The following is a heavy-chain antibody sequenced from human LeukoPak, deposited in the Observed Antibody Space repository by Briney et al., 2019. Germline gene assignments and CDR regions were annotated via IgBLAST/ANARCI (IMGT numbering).Heavy chain of an antibody. Sequence: ASVKVSCKASGYTFTGYYMHWVRQAPGQGLEWMGRINPNSGGTNYAQKFQGRVTMTRDTSISTAYMELGRLRSDDTAVYYCARGIAAAGTVDGAFDIWGQGTMVTVSS. CDR1: GYTFTGYY. D-gene: IGHD6-13*01. J-gene: IGHJ3*02. CDR2: INPNSGGT. CDR3: ARGIAAAGTVDGAFDI. V-gene: IGHV1-2*06.